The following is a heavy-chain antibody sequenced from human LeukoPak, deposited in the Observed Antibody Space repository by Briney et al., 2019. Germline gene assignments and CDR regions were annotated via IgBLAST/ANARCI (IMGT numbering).Heavy chain of an antibody. J-gene: IGHJ4*02. CDR1: GFTFSSYG. Sequence: GGSLRLSCAASGFTFSSYGMHWVRQAPGKGLEWVAVISYDGSNKYYADSVKGRFTISRDNSKNTLYLQMNSLRAEDTAVYYCASGIGSDCSSTSCYAGADYWGQGTLVTVSS. CDR2: ISYDGSNK. D-gene: IGHD2-2*01. V-gene: IGHV3-30*03. CDR3: ASGIGSDCSSTSCYAGADY.